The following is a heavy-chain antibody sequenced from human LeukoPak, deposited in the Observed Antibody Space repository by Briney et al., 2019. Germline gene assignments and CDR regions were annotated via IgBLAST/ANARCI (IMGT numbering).Heavy chain of an antibody. CDR2: NYYSGSR. Sequence: PSETLSLTCTVSGGSITNSAFYWGWIRQSPGKGLEWIGSNYYSGSRDYSPSLKTRVTVSVDTSKNQFSLKLTSLTAADTAVYYCARHATGYSSSSYRGVFDCWGQGALVAASS. V-gene: IGHV4-39*01. J-gene: IGHJ4*02. CDR3: ARHATGYSSSSYRGVFDC. D-gene: IGHD6-13*01. CDR1: GGSITNSAFY.